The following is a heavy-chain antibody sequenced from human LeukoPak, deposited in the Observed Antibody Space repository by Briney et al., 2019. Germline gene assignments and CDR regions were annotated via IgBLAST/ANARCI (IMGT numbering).Heavy chain of an antibody. Sequence: ASVKVSCKASGYTFTGYYMHWVRQAPGQGLEWMGWINPNSGGTNYAQKFQGRVTMTRDTSTSTVYMELSSLRSEDTAVYYCARDGWYCSSTSCYSPLGWFDPWGQGTLVTVSS. CDR2: INPNSGGT. J-gene: IGHJ5*02. CDR1: GYTFTGYY. V-gene: IGHV1-2*02. D-gene: IGHD2-2*02. CDR3: ARDGWYCSSTSCYSPLGWFDP.